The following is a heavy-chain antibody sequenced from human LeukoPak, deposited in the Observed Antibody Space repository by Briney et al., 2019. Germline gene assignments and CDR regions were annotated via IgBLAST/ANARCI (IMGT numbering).Heavy chain of an antibody. Sequence: ASVKVSCKASGYTFTGYYMHWVRQAPGQGLEWMGWINPNSGGTNYAQKFQGRVTMTRDTSISTAYMELSRLRSDDTAVYYCARDGIAAAGLDGMDVWGQGTTVTVSS. CDR1: GYTFTGYY. V-gene: IGHV1-2*02. CDR2: INPNSGGT. CDR3: ARDGIAAAGLDGMDV. D-gene: IGHD6-13*01. J-gene: IGHJ6*02.